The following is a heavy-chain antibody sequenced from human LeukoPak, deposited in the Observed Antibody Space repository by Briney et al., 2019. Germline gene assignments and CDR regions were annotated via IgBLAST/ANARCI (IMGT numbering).Heavy chain of an antibody. D-gene: IGHD4-17*01. CDR2: IKRKTDGGTT. Sequence: PGGSLRLSCAASGFTFTDVWMTWVRQAPGKGLEWVGRIKRKTDGGTTDYAAPVKGRFTISRDDSQNTLDLQMNSLKTEDTGVYYGTAPFTYGEYSFDNWGRGALVTVSS. CDR3: TAPFTYGEYSFDN. V-gene: IGHV3-15*01. J-gene: IGHJ4*02. CDR1: GFTFTDVW.